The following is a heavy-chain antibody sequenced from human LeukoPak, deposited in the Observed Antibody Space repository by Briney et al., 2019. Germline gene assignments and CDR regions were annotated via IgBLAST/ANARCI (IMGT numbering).Heavy chain of an antibody. D-gene: IGHD1-7*01. Sequence: PGGSLRLSCVASGFTFSRYNMNWVRQAPGKGLEWVSYISGSSGTTYYADSVKGRFTISRDNAKNSLYLQMNSLRAEDTAVYYCARGSGITGTTHFDYWGQGTLVTVSS. CDR3: ARGSGITGTTHFDY. CDR2: ISGSSGTT. CDR1: GFTFSRYN. V-gene: IGHV3-48*04. J-gene: IGHJ4*02.